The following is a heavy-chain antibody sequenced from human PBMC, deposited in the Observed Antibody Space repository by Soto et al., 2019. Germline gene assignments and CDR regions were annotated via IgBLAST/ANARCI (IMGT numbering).Heavy chain of an antibody. Sequence: EVQLLESGGGLVQPGGSLRLSCAASGFTFSSYAMSWVRQAPGKGLEWVSAISGSGGSTYYADSVKGRFTISRDNSKNTLDLKMNSLRAGDTGVYYGGKDWEVPGGGGGGDVWGQGTTVTVSS. D-gene: IGHD2-2*01. J-gene: IGHJ6*02. CDR1: GFTFSSYA. V-gene: IGHV3-23*01. CDR2: ISGSGGST. CDR3: GKDWEVPGGGGGGDV.